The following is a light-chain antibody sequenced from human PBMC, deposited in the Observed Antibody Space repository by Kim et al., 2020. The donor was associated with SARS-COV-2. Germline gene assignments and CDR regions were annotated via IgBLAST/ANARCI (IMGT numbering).Light chain of an antibody. CDR2: KTS. J-gene: IGKJ1*01. CDR3: QQYTT. CDR1: QTFSSW. V-gene: IGKV1-5*03. Sequence: DIQMTQSPSILSASVGDRVTITCRASQTFSSWLAWYQQKPGKAPKLLIYKTSTLKSGVPSRFSGSGSGREFILTISSLQPDDFATYYCQQYTTFGQGTKVDIK.